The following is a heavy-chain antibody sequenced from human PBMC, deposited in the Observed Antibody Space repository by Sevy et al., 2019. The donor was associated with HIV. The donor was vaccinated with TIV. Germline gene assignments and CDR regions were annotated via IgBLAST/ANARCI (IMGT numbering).Heavy chain of an antibody. Sequence: GESLKISCAASGFTFSRYSMNWVRQAPGKGLEWVSSISSSGYYIYYADSVEGRFTMSGDNAKNSLSLQMNSLRAEDTAVYYCARDYTSSWYGGAFDIWGQGTMVTVSS. CDR2: ISSSGYYI. CDR3: ARDYTSSWYGGAFDI. D-gene: IGHD6-13*01. J-gene: IGHJ3*02. V-gene: IGHV3-21*01. CDR1: GFTFSRYS.